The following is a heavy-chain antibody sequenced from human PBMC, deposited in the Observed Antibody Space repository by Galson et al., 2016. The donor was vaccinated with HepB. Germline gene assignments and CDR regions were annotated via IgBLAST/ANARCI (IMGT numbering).Heavy chain of an antibody. CDR2: ILYDGSNK. V-gene: IGHV3-30*18. J-gene: IGHJ4*02. Sequence: SLRLSCAASGFSFSSYGMDWVRQAPGKGLEWVAVILYDGSNKYYADSVKGRFTISRDNSKNTLFLQMNSLRAEDTAVYYCAKDGLRVSDYTVGWGKGTLVTVSS. D-gene: IGHD4-11*01. CDR1: GFSFSSYG. CDR3: AKDGLRVSDYTVG.